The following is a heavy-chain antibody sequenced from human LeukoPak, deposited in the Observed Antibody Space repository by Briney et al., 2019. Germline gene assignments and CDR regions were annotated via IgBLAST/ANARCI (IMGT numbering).Heavy chain of an antibody. Sequence: SETLSLTCAVSGGSISSSNWWSWVRQPPGKGLEWIGEIYHSGSTNYNLSLKSRVTISVDKSKNQFSLKLSSVTAADTAVYYCARETGILTGLDAFDIWGQGTMVTVSS. V-gene: IGHV4-4*02. CDR1: GGSISSSNW. D-gene: IGHD3-9*01. J-gene: IGHJ3*02. CDR2: IYHSGST. CDR3: ARETGILTGLDAFDI.